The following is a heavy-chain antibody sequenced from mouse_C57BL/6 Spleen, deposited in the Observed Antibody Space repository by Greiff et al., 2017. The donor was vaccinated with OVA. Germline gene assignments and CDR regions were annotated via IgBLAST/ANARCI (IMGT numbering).Heavy chain of an antibody. Sequence: VKVVESGPGLVAPSPSLSITCTVSGFSLTSYGVDWVRQPPGKGLEWLGVIWGGGGTNYNSALMSSLSIRKDNSKSQVFLKMNSLQTDDTAMYYGAKHEGYYNGSSPAWFAYWGQGTLVTVSA. CDR3: AKHEGYYNGSSPAWFAY. D-gene: IGHD1-1*01. V-gene: IGHV2-9*01. J-gene: IGHJ3*01. CDR2: IWGGGGT. CDR1: GFSLTSYG.